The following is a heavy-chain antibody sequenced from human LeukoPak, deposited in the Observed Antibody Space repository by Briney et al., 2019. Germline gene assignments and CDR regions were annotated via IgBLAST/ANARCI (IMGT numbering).Heavy chain of an antibody. CDR1: GGSISSYY. CDR2: IYYSGST. V-gene: IGHV4-59*01. CDR3: ARDRTHWNWFDP. Sequence: RTSETLSLTCTVSGGSISSYYWSWIRQPPGKGLEWIGYIYYSGSTNYNPSLKSRVTISVDTSKNQFSLKLSSVTAADTAVYYCARDRTHWNWFDPWGQGTLVTVSS. J-gene: IGHJ5*02. D-gene: IGHD1-1*01.